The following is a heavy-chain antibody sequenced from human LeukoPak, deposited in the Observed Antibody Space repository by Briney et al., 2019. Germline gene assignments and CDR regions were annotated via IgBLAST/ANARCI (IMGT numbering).Heavy chain of an antibody. V-gene: IGHV3-74*01. D-gene: IGHD4-23*01. Sequence: PGGSLRLSCAASGFTFSNYWMHWVRQGPGKGLVWVSRINSDGRIADYADSVKGRFTISRDNAKNTLYLQMNSLRAEDTAVYYCARDLRTPSDTNIAIDYWGQGTLVTVSS. CDR1: GFTFSNYW. CDR2: INSDGRIA. CDR3: ARDLRTPSDTNIAIDY. J-gene: IGHJ4*02.